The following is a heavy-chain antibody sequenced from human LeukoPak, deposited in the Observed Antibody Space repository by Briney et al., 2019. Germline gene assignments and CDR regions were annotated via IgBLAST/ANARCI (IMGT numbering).Heavy chain of an antibody. Sequence: SGPTLVKPTQTLTLTCTFSGFSLSTSGVGVGWIRQPPGEALEWLALIYWDDDKRYSPSLKSRLTITKDTSKNQVVLTMTNMDPVDTATYYCAHRPGVRGLLNYFDYWGQGTLVTVSS. CDR3: AHRPGVRGLLNYFDY. CDR1: GFSLSTSGVG. CDR2: IYWDDDK. V-gene: IGHV2-5*02. D-gene: IGHD3-10*01. J-gene: IGHJ4*02.